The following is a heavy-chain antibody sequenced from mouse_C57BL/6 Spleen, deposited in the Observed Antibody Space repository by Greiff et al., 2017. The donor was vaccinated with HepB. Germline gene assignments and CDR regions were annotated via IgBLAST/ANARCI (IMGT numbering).Heavy chain of an antibody. CDR1: GYTFTSYW. CDR3: ARRTVVARGYFDV. V-gene: IGHV1-55*01. Sequence: VQLQQSGAELVKPGASVKMSCKASGYTFTSYWITWVKQRPGQGLEWIGDIYPGSGSTNYNEKFKSKATLTVDTSSSTAYMQLSSLTSEDSAVYFCARRTVVARGYFDVWGTGTTVTVSS. J-gene: IGHJ1*03. D-gene: IGHD1-1*01. CDR2: IYPGSGST.